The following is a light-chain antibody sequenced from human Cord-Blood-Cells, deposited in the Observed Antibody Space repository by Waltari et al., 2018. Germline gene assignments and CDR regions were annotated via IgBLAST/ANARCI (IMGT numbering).Light chain of an antibody. Sequence: ALTQSPDTLSLSPGESAPLSCRSSQSVSSSYLAWYQQKPGQAPRLLIYGASSRATGIPDRFSGSGSGTDFTLTISRLEPEDVAVYYCQQYGSSLALTFGGGTKVEIK. CDR2: GAS. CDR3: QQYGSSLALT. V-gene: IGKV3-20*01. J-gene: IGKJ4*01. CDR1: QSVSSSY.